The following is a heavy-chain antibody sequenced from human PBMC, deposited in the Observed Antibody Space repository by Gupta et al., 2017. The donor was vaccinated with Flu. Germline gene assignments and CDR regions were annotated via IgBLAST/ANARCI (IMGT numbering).Heavy chain of an antibody. CDR1: GSTFGGSP. CDR3: TMPIAAATVFDP. D-gene: IGHD6-13*01. J-gene: IGHJ5*02. V-gene: IGHV3-73*01. CDR2: IISKANSYAT. Sequence: EVQRVEPGGGLVQPGGSRKHSCAASGSTFGGSPMARVRPDSGQGLEWVVRIISKANSYATAYAAAVEGRLTISRDDSKNTSYLQMNSLKTEDTAVYYCTMPIAAATVFDPWCQGTLVTVSS.